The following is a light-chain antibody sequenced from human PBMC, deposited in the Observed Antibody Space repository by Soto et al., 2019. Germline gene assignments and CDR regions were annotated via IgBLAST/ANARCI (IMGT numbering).Light chain of an antibody. V-gene: IGLV2-23*01. CDR2: EGS. Sequence: QSALTQPASVSGSPGQSITISCTGTSSDVGSYNLVSWYQQHPGKAPKLMIYEGSKRPSGASSRFSGSKSGNTASLTISGLQAGDEADYYCCSYAGSIPYVFGTGTKLTVL. CDR1: SSDVGSYNL. J-gene: IGLJ1*01. CDR3: CSYAGSIPYV.